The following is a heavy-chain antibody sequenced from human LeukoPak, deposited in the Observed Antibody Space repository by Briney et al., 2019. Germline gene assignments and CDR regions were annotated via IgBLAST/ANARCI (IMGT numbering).Heavy chain of an antibody. Sequence: AETLSLTCSVSGGSLRSDRHNWAWVRQTADKGLEHIGSVDQTGSPYYNPPLKSRVTISVDTSNKQFSLNLTSVTAADTAVYYCARDLGGYPFFMDVWGKGITVTVSS. CDR2: VDQTGSP. CDR3: ARDLGGYPFFMDV. CDR1: GGSLRSDRHN. D-gene: IGHD2-15*01. J-gene: IGHJ6*03. V-gene: IGHV4-39*07.